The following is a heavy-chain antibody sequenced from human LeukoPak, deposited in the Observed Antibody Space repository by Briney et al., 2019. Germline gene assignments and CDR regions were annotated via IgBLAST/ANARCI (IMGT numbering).Heavy chain of an antibody. CDR2: ISYDGSNK. D-gene: IGHD4-17*01. Sequence: PGGSLRLSCAASGFTFSSYGMHWVRQAPGKGLEWVAVISYDGSNKYYADSVKGRFTISRDNSKNTLYLQMNSLRAEDTAVYYCATTLRGHYGDYGDNDYWGQGTLVTVSS. CDR3: ATTLRGHYGDYGDNDY. CDR1: GFTFSSYG. V-gene: IGHV3-30*03. J-gene: IGHJ4*02.